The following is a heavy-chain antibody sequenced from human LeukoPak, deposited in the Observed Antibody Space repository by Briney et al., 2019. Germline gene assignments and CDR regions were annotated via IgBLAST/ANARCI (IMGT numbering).Heavy chain of an antibody. Sequence: GGSLRLSCAASGFTFSSYAMHWVRQAPGKGLEWVAVISYDGSNKYYADSVKGRFTISRDNSKNTLNLQMNSLRAEDTAIYHCAKALTVATMVNAFDIWGQGTKVTVSS. CDR2: ISYDGSNK. CDR3: AKALTVATMVNAFDI. D-gene: IGHD5-12*01. CDR1: GFTFSSYA. V-gene: IGHV3-30-3*01. J-gene: IGHJ3*02.